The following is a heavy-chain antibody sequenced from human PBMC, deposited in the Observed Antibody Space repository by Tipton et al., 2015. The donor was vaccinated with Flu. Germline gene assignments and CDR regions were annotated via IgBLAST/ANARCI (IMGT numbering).Heavy chain of an antibody. D-gene: IGHD3-9*01. CDR1: GYSISSGYY. CDR2: IYHRGNT. Sequence: TLSLTCTVSGYSISSGYYWGWVRQPPGKGLEWIGTIYHRGNTYYNPSLKSRVTISVDTSKNQLSLRLGSVTAADTAVYYCASEQRVVSDVLGSFGLDAWGQGTTVTVSS. CDR3: ASEQRVVSDVLGSFGLDA. J-gene: IGHJ6*02. V-gene: IGHV4-38-2*02.